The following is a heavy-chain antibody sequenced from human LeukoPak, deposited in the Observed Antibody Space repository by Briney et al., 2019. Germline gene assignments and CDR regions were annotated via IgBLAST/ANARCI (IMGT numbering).Heavy chain of an antibody. Sequence: ASVKVSCKASGYTFTCCAIHWVRQAPGQRLEWMGWINPNSGGTNYAQKFQGRVTMTRDTSISTAYMELSRLRSDDTAVYYCATSYDYDAFDIWGQGTMVTVSS. CDR1: GYTFTCCA. CDR2: INPNSGGT. V-gene: IGHV1-2*02. J-gene: IGHJ3*02. CDR3: ATSYDYDAFDI. D-gene: IGHD5-12*01.